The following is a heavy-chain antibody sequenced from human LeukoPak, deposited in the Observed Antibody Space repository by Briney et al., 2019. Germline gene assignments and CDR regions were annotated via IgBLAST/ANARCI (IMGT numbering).Heavy chain of an antibody. CDR3: ARDRAVPAAKPYYFDY. CDR2: ISYDGSNK. CDR1: GFTFRSYA. V-gene: IGHV3-30-3*01. D-gene: IGHD2-2*02. Sequence: GRSLRLSCAASGFTFRSYAMHWVRQAPGKGLEWVAVISYDGSNKYYADSVKGRFTISRDNSKNTLYLQMNSLRAEDTAVYYCARDRAVPAAKPYYFDYWGQGPLVTVSS. J-gene: IGHJ4*02.